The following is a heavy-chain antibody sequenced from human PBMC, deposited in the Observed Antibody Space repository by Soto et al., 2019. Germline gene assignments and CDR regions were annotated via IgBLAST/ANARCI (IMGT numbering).Heavy chain of an antibody. D-gene: IGHD4-4*01. CDR2: IDGDGTST. CDR1: GFTFSGYW. CDR3: ARDPRNLGLDP. J-gene: IGHJ5*02. V-gene: IGHV3-74*01. Sequence: PGGSLRLSCAASGFTFSGYWMYWVRQSPGKGLVWVSRIDGDGTSTGYADYVKGRFTISRDNAKNTLYLQMNSLRAEDTAVYYCARDPRNLGLDPWGLGTLVTVSS.